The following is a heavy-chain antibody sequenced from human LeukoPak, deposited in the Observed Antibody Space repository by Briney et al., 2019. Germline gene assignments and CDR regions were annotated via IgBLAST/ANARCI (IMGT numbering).Heavy chain of an antibody. D-gene: IGHD6-19*01. CDR1: GFTFSSYS. V-gene: IGHV3-21*01. CDR2: ISSSSYI. Sequence: KSGGSLRLSCAASGFTFSSYSMNWVCQAPGKGLEWVSSISSSSYIYYADSVKGRFTISRDNAKNSLYLQMNSLRAEDTAVYYCASLSSGWLGEYFDYWGQGTLVTVSS. J-gene: IGHJ4*02. CDR3: ASLSSGWLGEYFDY.